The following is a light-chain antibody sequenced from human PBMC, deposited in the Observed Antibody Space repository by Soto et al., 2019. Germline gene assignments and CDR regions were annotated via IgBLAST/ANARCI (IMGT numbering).Light chain of an antibody. V-gene: IGLV2-11*01. J-gene: IGLJ1*01. CDR1: TSDVGGYNY. CDR2: DVS. Sequence: QSALTQPRSVSGSPGQSVTISCTGTTSDVGGYNYVSWYQQHPGKAPKLMIYDVSKRPAGVPDRFSGSKSGNTASLTISGLQTEDEADYYCCSYAGRYTYFVGPGTKLTVL. CDR3: CSYAGRYTYF.